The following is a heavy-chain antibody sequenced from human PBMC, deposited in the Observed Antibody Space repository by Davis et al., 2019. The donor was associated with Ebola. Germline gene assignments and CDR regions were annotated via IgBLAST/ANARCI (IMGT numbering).Heavy chain of an antibody. CDR3: TSGFVVTKNFDL. CDR1: GYIFTSYG. J-gene: IGHJ2*01. CDR2: IIPIFGTA. Sequence: SVKVSCKASGYIFTSYGISWVRQAPGQGLEWMGGIIPIFGTANYAQKFQGRVTITADKSTSTAYMELSSLRAEDTAVYYCTSGFVVTKNFDLWGRGTLVTVSS. D-gene: IGHD2-21*02. V-gene: IGHV1-69*06.